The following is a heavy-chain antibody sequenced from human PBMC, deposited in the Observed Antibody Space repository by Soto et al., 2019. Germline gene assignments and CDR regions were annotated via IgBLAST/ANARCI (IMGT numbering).Heavy chain of an antibody. D-gene: IGHD1-20*01. CDR1: GDSVSSDAAA. Sequence: QTLSLTCAISGDSVSSDAAAWNWVRQSPSRGLEWLGRTYYRSRWYNDYAVSVKSRITVNPDTSKNQFSLHLNSVTPEDTAVYYCTREGGDISGTRGWFDPWGQGTLVTVSS. CDR3: TREGGDISGTRGWFDP. J-gene: IGHJ5*02. CDR2: TYYRSRWYN. V-gene: IGHV6-1*01.